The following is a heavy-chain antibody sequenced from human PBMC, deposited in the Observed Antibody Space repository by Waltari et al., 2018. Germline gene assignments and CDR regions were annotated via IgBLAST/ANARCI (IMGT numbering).Heavy chain of an antibody. CDR2: INAGNGNT. D-gene: IGHD3-3*01. CDR1: GYTFTSYA. CDR3: ARERHDVWSGSWFDP. J-gene: IGHJ5*02. Sequence: QVQLVQSGAEVKKPGASVKVSCKASGYTFTSYAMHWVRQAPGQRLEWMGWINAGNGNTNYSQQFQGRVTSTRDTSASTAYMERSSLRSEDTAVYYCARERHDVWSGSWFDPWGQGTLVTVSS. V-gene: IGHV1-3*01.